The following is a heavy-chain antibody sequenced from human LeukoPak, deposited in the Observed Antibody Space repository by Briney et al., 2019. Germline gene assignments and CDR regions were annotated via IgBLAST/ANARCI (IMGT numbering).Heavy chain of an antibody. CDR3: ARDLNGGNSLDF. CDR2: INSDGSST. D-gene: IGHD4-23*01. Sequence: GGSLRLSCAASGFTFSNYWMHWVRQASGKGLVWVSRINSDGSSTNYADSVKGRFTISRDNANNTLLLQMNSLRAEDTAVYHCARDLNGGNSLDFWGQGTLVTVSS. J-gene: IGHJ4*02. V-gene: IGHV3-74*01. CDR1: GFTFSNYW.